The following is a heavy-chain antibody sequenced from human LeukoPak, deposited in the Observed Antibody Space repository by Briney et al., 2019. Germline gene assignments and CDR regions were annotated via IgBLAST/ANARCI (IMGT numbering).Heavy chain of an antibody. CDR2: LSYDGSIE. Sequence: EPGGSLRLSCAASGFTFSSYGMHWVRQAPGKGLEWVAVLSYDGSIEYYADSVKGRFTISRDNSKNTLYLQMNSPRAEDTAVYYCAKPPYDSSGYYQSTFDYWGQGTLVTVSS. J-gene: IGHJ4*02. V-gene: IGHV3-30*18. CDR1: GFTFSSYG. CDR3: AKPPYDSSGYYQSTFDY. D-gene: IGHD3-22*01.